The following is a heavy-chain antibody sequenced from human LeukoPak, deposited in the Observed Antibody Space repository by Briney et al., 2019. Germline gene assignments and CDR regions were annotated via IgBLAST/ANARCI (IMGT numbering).Heavy chain of an antibody. D-gene: IGHD6-6*01. CDR3: AKLASSGDSSDY. V-gene: IGHV3-30*18. Sequence: GGPLRLSWAPSGFTFISYGMPWVRQAPGKGLEWVAVISYDGSNKYYADSVKGRFTISRDNSKNTLYLQMNSLRAEDTAVYYCAKLASSGDSSDYWGQGTLVTVSS. CDR1: GFTFISYG. J-gene: IGHJ4*02. CDR2: ISYDGSNK.